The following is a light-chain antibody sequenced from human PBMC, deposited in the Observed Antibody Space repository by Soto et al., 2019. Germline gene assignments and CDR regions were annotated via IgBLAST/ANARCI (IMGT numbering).Light chain of an antibody. V-gene: IGKV3-20*01. CDR1: QTVTSNR. J-gene: IGKJ3*01. CDR2: GAS. CDR3: QQYASLPSGFA. Sequence: EMVLTQSPGTLSLSPGERATLSCRASQTVTSNRLAWYQQKPGQAPRLLIYGASRRATGIPDRFSGSGSGTDFTLTISRLEPADFAVYYCQQYASLPSGFAFGPGTTLDTK.